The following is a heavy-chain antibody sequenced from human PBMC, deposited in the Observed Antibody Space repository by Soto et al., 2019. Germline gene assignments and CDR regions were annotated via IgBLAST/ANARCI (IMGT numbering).Heavy chain of an antibody. D-gene: IGHD1-1*01. CDR2: INQSGST. J-gene: IGHJ4*02. Sequence: QVQLQQWGAGLLKPSETLSLSCAVYGASFSGYYWNWIRQPPGKGLESIGEINQSGSTNYSPSLKTRVTISVDTSKKQFSLRVSSVTAADTAVYYCARRFSGTGRYFDYWGQGTLVTVSS. V-gene: IGHV4-34*02. CDR1: GASFSGYY. CDR3: ARRFSGTGRYFDY.